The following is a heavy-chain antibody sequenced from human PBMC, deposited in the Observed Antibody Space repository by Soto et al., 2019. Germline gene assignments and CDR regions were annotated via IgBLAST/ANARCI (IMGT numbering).Heavy chain of an antibody. V-gene: IGHV5-51*01. D-gene: IGHD4-4*01. Sequence: GDSLKISCKGSGYSFTSNWIGWVRQMPGKGLEWMGIIYPGDSDRRYTPSFEGQVTISADKSISTAYLQWSSLKASDTAMYYCARRYSNYLYYFDYWGQGTLVTVSS. CDR1: GYSFTSNW. J-gene: IGHJ4*02. CDR3: ARRYSNYLYYFDY. CDR2: IYPGDSDR.